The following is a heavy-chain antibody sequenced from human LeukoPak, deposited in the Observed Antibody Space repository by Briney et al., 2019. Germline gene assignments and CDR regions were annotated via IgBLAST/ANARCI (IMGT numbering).Heavy chain of an antibody. CDR1: GLTFSSYG. Sequence: GSLRLPCAASGLTFSSYGMHWVRQAPGKGLEWVAVISYDGSNKYYADSVKGRFTISRDNSKNTLYLQMNSLRAEDTAVYYCARPVGATIPVFFDYWGQGTLVTVSS. D-gene: IGHD1-26*01. J-gene: IGHJ4*02. CDR3: ARPVGATIPVFFDY. V-gene: IGHV3-30*03. CDR2: ISYDGSNK.